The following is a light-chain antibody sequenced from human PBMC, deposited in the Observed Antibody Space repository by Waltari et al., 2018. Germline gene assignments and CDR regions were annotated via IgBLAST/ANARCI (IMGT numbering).Light chain of an antibody. CDR2: GAS. CDR3: QQSYSPHRT. Sequence: EIVMTQSPATLSVSPGERATLSCRASQSVSSNLAWYQQKPGQAPRLLIYGASTRATGIPARFSGSGSGTEFTLTISSMQSEDFAVYYCQQSYSPHRTFGQGTRVEIK. V-gene: IGKV3-15*01. CDR1: QSVSSN. J-gene: IGKJ1*01.